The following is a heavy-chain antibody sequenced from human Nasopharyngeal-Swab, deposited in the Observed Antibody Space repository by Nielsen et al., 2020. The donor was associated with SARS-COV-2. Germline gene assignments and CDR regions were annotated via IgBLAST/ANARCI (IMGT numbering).Heavy chain of an antibody. J-gene: IGHJ4*02. V-gene: IGHV4-59*01. CDR1: GGSISSYY. Sequence: SETLSLTCTVSGGSISSYYWSWIRQPPGKGLEWIGYIYYSGSTNYNPSLKSRVTISVDTFKNQFPLKLSSVTAADTAVYYCARGLGFYDSSGYYDLYYFDYWGQGTLVTVSS. CDR2: IYYSGST. CDR3: ARGLGFYDSSGYYDLYYFDY. D-gene: IGHD3-22*01.